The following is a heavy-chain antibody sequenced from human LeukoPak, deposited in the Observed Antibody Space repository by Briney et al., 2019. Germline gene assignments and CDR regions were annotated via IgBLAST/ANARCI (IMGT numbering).Heavy chain of an antibody. J-gene: IGHJ4*02. CDR2: ISGSGGST. CDR3: AKSHPSITMVRGVTQLDY. D-gene: IGHD3-10*01. CDR1: GFTFSSYA. V-gene: IGHV3-23*01. Sequence: GGSLRLSCAASGFTFSSYAATWVRQAPGKGLEWVSTISGSGGSTYYADSVKGRFTISRDNSKNTLYLQMNSLRVEDTAVYYCAKSHPSITMVRGVTQLDYWGQGTLVTVSS.